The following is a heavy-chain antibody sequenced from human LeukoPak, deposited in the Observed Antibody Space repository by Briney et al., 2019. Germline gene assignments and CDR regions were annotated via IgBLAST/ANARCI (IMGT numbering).Heavy chain of an antibody. D-gene: IGHD1-26*01. J-gene: IGHJ6*03. CDR2: ISTSGST. CDR3: ARSYRTYYYYYMDV. Sequence: SETLSLTCTVSGGSISSGTYYWRWIRQPAGKGLEWIGRISTSGSTDYNPSLKSRVTISVDTSKNQFSLKLSSVTAADTAVYYCARSYRTYYYYYMDVWGKGTTVTISS. CDR1: GGSISSGTYY. V-gene: IGHV4-61*02.